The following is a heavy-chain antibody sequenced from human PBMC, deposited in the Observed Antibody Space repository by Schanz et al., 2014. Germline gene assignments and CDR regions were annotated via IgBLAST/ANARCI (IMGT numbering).Heavy chain of an antibody. Sequence: EEQLVESGGGLVQPGGSLRLSCAASGFSFSTYWMSWVRQAPGKGLEWVANIKRDGSEKNYLDSVKGRFTISRDNSKNTLYLQMNSLRPEDTAVYYCARGGFGEVSYFDYWGQGTLVTVSS. CDR2: IKRDGSEK. J-gene: IGHJ4*02. CDR3: ARGGFGEVSYFDY. V-gene: IGHV3-7*02. CDR1: GFSFSTYW. D-gene: IGHD3-10*01.